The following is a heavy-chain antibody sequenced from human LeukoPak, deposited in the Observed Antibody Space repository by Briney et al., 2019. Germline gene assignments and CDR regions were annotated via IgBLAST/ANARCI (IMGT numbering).Heavy chain of an antibody. CDR1: GFTFSTYG. CDR3: AKTTYSGSGNFPFDY. Sequence: PGGSLRLSCAASGFTFSTYGIHWVRQAPGKGLEWVAVISSDGSKQYYADCVKGRFTISRDNSKNTLYLPMNSLRAEDAAVYYSAKTTYSGSGNFPFDYWGQGTQVTVSS. D-gene: IGHD3-10*01. CDR2: ISSDGSKQ. J-gene: IGHJ4*02. V-gene: IGHV3-30*18.